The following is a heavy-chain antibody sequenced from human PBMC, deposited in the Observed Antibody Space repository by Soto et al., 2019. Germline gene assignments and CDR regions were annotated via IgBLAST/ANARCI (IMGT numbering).Heavy chain of an antibody. CDR3: ARIYTVTYYFDS. D-gene: IGHD4-17*01. J-gene: IGHJ4*02. V-gene: IGHV4-31*11. Sequence: QVQLQESGPGLVKPSQTLSLTCAVSGGSINSDGYYWGWIRQHPGKGLEWIGYIYYSGNTYYNPSLKSRVAISVDTSKDQFSLKLSSVTAADTAVYYCARIYTVTYYFDSWGQGTLVTVSS. CDR2: IYYSGNT. CDR1: GGSINSDGYY.